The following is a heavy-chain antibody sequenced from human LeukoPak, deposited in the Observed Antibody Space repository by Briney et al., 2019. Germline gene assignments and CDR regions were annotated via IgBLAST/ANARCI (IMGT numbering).Heavy chain of an antibody. Sequence: GGSLRLSCAASGFTFSSYWMHWVRQAPGKGLVWVSRINSDGSSTSYADSVKGRFTISRDDALNSLYLQMNSLRAEDTAIYYCARSIPYGTTWYGRSDYWGQGTLVTVSS. CDR2: INSDGSST. V-gene: IGHV3-74*01. J-gene: IGHJ4*02. D-gene: IGHD6-13*01. CDR3: ARSIPYGTTWYGRSDY. CDR1: GFTFSSYW.